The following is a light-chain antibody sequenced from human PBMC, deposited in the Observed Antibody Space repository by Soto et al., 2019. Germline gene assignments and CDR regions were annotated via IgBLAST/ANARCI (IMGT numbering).Light chain of an antibody. Sequence: DIQMTQSPSSLSAYVGDRVTITCQASQDISNSLIWYQQKSGKAPKLLIYGASDLETGVPSRFSGGGSGTYFTFTISSLQPEDIATYFCQQFHSLPYTFGQGTKLEIK. CDR1: QDISNS. CDR2: GAS. V-gene: IGKV1-33*01. CDR3: QQFHSLPYT. J-gene: IGKJ2*01.